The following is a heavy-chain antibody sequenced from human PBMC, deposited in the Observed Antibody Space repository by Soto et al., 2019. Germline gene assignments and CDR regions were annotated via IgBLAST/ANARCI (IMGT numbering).Heavy chain of an antibody. J-gene: IGHJ3*02. Sequence: QVQLQQWGAGLLKPSETLSLTCAVYGGSFSGYYWSWIRQPPGKGLEWIGEINHSGSTNYNPSLKSRVTISVDTSKNQFSLKLSSVTAADTAVYYCAGHPQGAFDIWGQGTMVTVSS. V-gene: IGHV4-34*01. CDR1: GGSFSGYY. CDR3: AGHPQGAFDI. CDR2: INHSGST.